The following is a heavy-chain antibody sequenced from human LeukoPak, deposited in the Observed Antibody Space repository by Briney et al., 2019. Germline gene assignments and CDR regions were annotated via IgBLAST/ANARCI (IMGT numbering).Heavy chain of an antibody. CDR3: ARLGPASSGWPESFDY. V-gene: IGHV1-46*01. CDR2: INPSGGST. D-gene: IGHD6-19*01. CDR1: GYTFTGYY. Sequence: ASVKVSCKASGYTFTGYYMHWVRQAPGQGLEWMGIINPSGGSTSYAQKFQGRVTMTRDTSTSTVYMELSSLRSEDTAVYYCARLGPASSGWPESFDYWGQGTLVTVSS. J-gene: IGHJ4*02.